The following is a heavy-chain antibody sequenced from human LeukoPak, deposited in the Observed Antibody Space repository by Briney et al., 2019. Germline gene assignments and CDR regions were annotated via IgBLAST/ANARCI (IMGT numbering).Heavy chain of an antibody. CDR1: GFTFSSSI. Sequence: GGSLRLSCVASGFTFSSSIMNWVRQAPGKGLEWVSSISSSSDYIYYADSVKGRFTISRDNAKNSLSLQMNSLRAEDTAVYYCARAAGYGDYRCFDYWGQGTLVTVSS. J-gene: IGHJ4*02. V-gene: IGHV3-21*01. CDR2: ISSSSDYI. CDR3: ARAAGYGDYRCFDY. D-gene: IGHD4-17*01.